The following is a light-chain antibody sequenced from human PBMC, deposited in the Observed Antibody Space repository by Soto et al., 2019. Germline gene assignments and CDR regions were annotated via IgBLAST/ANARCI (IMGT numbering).Light chain of an antibody. CDR1: SSNIGSNT. Sequence: QSVLTQPPSASGTPGQMVTISCSGSSSNIGSNTVNWYQQLPGTAPKLLIYNNNQRPSGVPDRFSGSKSGTSASLAISGLQSEDEADYYCAAWDDSLNAYYVFGTGTKVHRP. J-gene: IGLJ1*01. CDR2: NNN. V-gene: IGLV1-44*01. CDR3: AAWDDSLNAYYV.